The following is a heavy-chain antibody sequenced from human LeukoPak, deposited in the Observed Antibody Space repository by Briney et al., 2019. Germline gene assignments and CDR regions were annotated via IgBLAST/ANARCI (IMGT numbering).Heavy chain of an antibody. CDR1: GGSISSGDYY. J-gene: IGHJ4*02. Sequence: PSETLSLTCTVSGGSISSGDYYWSWIRQPPGKGLEWIGYIYYSGSTYYNPSLKSRVTISVDTSKNQFSLKLSSVTAADTAVYYCARAYDFWSGYPFDYWGQGTLVTVSS. V-gene: IGHV4-30-4*08. CDR3: ARAYDFWSGYPFDY. CDR2: IYYSGST. D-gene: IGHD3-3*01.